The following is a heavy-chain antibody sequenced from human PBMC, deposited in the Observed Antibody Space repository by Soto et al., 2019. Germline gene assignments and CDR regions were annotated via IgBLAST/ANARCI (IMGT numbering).Heavy chain of an antibody. CDR3: VRPLGRADGMGV. V-gene: IGHV3-53*01. CDR1: GFTVRSIY. D-gene: IGHD7-27*01. CDR2: MYSFGEI. J-gene: IGHJ6*01. Sequence: LRLFCAVRGFTVRSIYTSWVRQAPGQGLELVALMYSFGEIFYADSVKGRFRFSRDDSKNSLVLEMNSLRVEDTAVYYCVRPLGRADGMGVWGQGTPVTVSS.